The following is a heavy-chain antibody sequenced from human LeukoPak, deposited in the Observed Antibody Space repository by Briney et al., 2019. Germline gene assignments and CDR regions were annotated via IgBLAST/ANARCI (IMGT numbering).Heavy chain of an antibody. CDR2: ISGSAGGT. D-gene: IGHD3-22*01. CDR1: GITLSNYG. Sequence: GGSLRLSCAVSGITLSNYGMSWVRQAPGKGLEWVAGISGSAGGTNYADSVKGRFTISRDNRKNTLYLQMSNLRADDTALYFCAKRGVVIRVILVGFHKEASYFDAWGQGALVTVSP. CDR3: AKRGVVIRVILVGFHKEASYFDA. V-gene: IGHV3-23*01. J-gene: IGHJ4*02.